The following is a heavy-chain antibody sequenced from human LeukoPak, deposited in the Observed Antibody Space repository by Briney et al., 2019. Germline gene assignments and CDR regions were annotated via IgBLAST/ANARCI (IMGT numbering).Heavy chain of an antibody. D-gene: IGHD3-3*01. Sequence: PSETLSLTCTVSGGSISSGGYYWSWIRQHPGKGLEWIGYIYYSGSTYYNPSLKSRVTISVDTSKNQFSLKLSSVTAADTAVYYCARGYYDFWSGYMSYYYYGMDVWGQGTTVTVSS. J-gene: IGHJ6*02. CDR1: GGSISSGGYY. CDR3: ARGYYDFWSGYMSYYYYGMDV. CDR2: IYYSGST. V-gene: IGHV4-31*03.